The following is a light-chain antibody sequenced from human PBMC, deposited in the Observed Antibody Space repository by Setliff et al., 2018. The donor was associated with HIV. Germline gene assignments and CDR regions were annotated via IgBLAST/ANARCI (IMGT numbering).Light chain of an antibody. J-gene: IGLJ1*01. CDR3: QSYDSSLSGFYV. CDR2: GNS. CDR1: SSNIGAGYD. V-gene: IGLV1-40*01. Sequence: VLTQPPSVSGAPGQRVTISCTGSSSNIGAGYDVHWYQQLPGTAPKLLIYGNSNRPSGVPDRFSGSKSGTSASLAITGLQAEDGADYYCQSYDSSLSGFYVFGTGTKGTVL.